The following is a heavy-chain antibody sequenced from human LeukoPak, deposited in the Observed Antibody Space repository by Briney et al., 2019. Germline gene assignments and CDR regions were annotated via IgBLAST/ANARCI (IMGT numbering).Heavy chain of an antibody. V-gene: IGHV4-30-4*07. CDR2: IYYSGST. CDR3: AKAYGTYDAFDI. J-gene: IGHJ3*02. Sequence: PSQTLSLTCAVSGGSISSGGYSWSWIRQPPGKGLEWIGYIYYSGSTNYNPSLKSRVTISVDTSKNQFSLKLSSVTAADTAVYYCAKAYGTYDAFDIWGQGTMVTVSS. D-gene: IGHD4-17*01. CDR1: GGSISSGGYS.